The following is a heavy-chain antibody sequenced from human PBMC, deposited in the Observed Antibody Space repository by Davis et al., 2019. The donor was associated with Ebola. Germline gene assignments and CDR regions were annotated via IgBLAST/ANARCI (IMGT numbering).Heavy chain of an antibody. J-gene: IGHJ4*02. CDR2: ISISGGTT. CDR1: GFTFSSYA. Sequence: GESLKISCAVSGFTFSSYAMSWVRQAPGKGLDCVSHISISGGTTYYADSVKGRFTISRDNSRNTLSLQMASLRADDTAVYYCAKSFLITGAHMSEFRGVDYWGQGTVVTVSS. CDR3: AKSFLITGAHMSEFRGVDY. V-gene: IGHV3-23*01. D-gene: IGHD2-8*02.